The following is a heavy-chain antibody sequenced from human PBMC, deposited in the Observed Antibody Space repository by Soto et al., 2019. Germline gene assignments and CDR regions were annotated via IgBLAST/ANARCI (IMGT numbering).Heavy chain of an antibody. D-gene: IGHD6-19*01. V-gene: IGHV3-23*01. CDR2: ITNSGST. CDR1: GFTFSNYA. CDR3: ARTDKFNSQSSGWANRFDY. J-gene: IGHJ4*02. Sequence: EVQLLESGGGLVQPGGSLRLFCEASGFTFSNYAMTWVRQAPGKGLEWVSTITNSGSTDYGHTVRGRFTISRDNSKTTVYLQMNSLRAEDTAIYYCARTDKFNSQSSGWANRFDYGGQGTLVTVSS.